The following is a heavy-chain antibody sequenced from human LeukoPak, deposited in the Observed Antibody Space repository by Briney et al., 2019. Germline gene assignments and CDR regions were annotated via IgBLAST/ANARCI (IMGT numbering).Heavy chain of an antibody. CDR2: ISGSGGST. D-gene: IGHD4-17*01. CDR1: GFTFSSYA. J-gene: IGHJ4*02. V-gene: IGHV3-23*01. Sequence: PGASLRLSCAASGFTFSSYAMSWVRQAPGKGLEWVSAISGSGGSTYYADSVKGRFTISRDNSKNTLYLQMNSLRAEDTAVYYCAKDPLLGTVTMSDYWGQGTLVTVSS. CDR3: AKDPLLGTVTMSDY.